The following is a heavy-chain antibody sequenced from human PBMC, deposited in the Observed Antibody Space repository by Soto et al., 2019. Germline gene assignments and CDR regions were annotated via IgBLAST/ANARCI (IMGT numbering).Heavy chain of an antibody. Sequence: SETLCLPYTVSCGSISTRDSLRTRSFYWGGMRQPPGKGLQWIASISYSDGSFYNSSLKSRLTISVDASKNPFSLSLRSVTAADTAVYYCASHRTFWPFDSWGQGTVVTVSS. J-gene: IGHJ4*02. CDR3: ASHRTFWPFDS. V-gene: IGHV4-39*01. CDR1: CGSISTRDSLRTRSFY. CDR2: ISYSDGS. D-gene: IGHD2-8*01.